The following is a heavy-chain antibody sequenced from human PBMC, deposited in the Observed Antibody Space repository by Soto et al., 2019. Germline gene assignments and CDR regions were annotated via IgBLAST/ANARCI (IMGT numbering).Heavy chain of an antibody. Sequence: PVGSLRLSCAASGFTFSNYGMHWVRQAPGKGLEWVAVIWYDGSNKYYADSVKGRFTISRDNSKNTLYLQMNSLRAEDTAVYYCARDDIPGRAVAIYGMDVWGQGTTVTVSS. CDR2: IWYDGSNK. CDR1: GFTFSNYG. CDR3: ARDDIPGRAVAIYGMDV. D-gene: IGHD6-19*01. J-gene: IGHJ6*02. V-gene: IGHV3-33*01.